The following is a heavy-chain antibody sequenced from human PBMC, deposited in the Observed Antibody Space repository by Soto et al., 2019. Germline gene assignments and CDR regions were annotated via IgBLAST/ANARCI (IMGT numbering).Heavy chain of an antibody. J-gene: IGHJ5*02. V-gene: IGHV4-59*12. CDR1: GGSIDSYY. CDR3: ARDRWMSRANWFDP. Sequence: QVKLQQSGPGLVKASETLSLSCTVFGGSIDSYYWSWIRQAPGKGLEWIGHISDSGTTNYNPSLGSRVTISVDTSRKLFSLKLSSVTAADTAVYFCARDRWMSRANWFDPWGPGTLVTVSS. D-gene: IGHD2-2*03. CDR2: ISDSGTT.